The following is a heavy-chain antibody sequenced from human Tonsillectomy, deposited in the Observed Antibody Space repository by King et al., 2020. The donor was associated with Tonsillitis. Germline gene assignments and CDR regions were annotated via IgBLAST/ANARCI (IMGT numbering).Heavy chain of an antibody. CDR3: AKDRPSAVAASFDY. V-gene: IGHV3-30*18. CDR1: GFNFTRYG. CDR2: ISNDGNRK. Sequence: VQLVESGGGVVQPGRSLRLSCAASGFNFTRYGMHWVRQPPGKGLEWVAVISNDGNRKYYGDPVKGRFSISRDNSNNILYLQMNRLRVEDTAVYYCAKDRPSAVAASFDYWGQGLLVTVSS. D-gene: IGHD6-19*01. J-gene: IGHJ4*02.